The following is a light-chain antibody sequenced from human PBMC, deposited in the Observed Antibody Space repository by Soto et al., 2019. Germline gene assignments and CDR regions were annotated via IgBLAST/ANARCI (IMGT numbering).Light chain of an antibody. J-gene: IGKJ5*01. CDR2: AAS. Sequence: DIQMTQSPSSLSASVGDRVSITCRARQSISTYLNWFHQKPGEAPNLLIYAASTLQSGVPSRFSGSGSGTDFTLTISNLQPEDFATYYCQQSYDHPVTFGQGTRLDIK. CDR3: QQSYDHPVT. V-gene: IGKV1-39*01. CDR1: QSISTY.